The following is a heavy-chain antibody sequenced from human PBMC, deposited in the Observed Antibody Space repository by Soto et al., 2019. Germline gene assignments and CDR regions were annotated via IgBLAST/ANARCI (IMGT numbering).Heavy chain of an antibody. D-gene: IGHD6-19*01. CDR2: ISDSGATT. CDR3: AKEDTSSGYPDY. CDR1: GFPFGENA. Sequence: PGGSLRLSCAASGFPFGENAMSWVRQVPGKGLEWVSGISDSGATTYYADSVRGRFTISRDNSKNTLYLQMKSLRAEDSASYYCAKEDTSSGYPDYWGQVALVTFSS. V-gene: IGHV3-23*01. J-gene: IGHJ4*02.